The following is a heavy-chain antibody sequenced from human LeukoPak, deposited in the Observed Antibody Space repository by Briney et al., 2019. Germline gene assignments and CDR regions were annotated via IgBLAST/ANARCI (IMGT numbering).Heavy chain of an antibody. J-gene: IGHJ4*02. CDR3: SKGRGDYDDFRLGY. Sequence: TGGSLRLSCAASVSTFSTYGFHWVRQAPGKGLEWVAFISYDGSDDYYAASVKGRFTISRDNSKNTLYLQMNSLRPEDTAVYYCSKGRGDYDDFRLGYWGQGTLVTVSS. CDR2: ISYDGSDD. V-gene: IGHV3-30*02. D-gene: IGHD4-17*01. CDR1: VSTFSTYG.